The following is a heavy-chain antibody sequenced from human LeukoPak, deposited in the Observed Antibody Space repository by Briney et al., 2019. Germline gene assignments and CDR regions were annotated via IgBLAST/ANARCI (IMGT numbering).Heavy chain of an antibody. D-gene: IGHD5-12*01. Sequence: GGSLRLSCSASGFTFSDYYMSWIRQAPGKGLEWVSYISSSGSTIYYADSVKGRFTISRDNAKNSLYLQMNSLRAEDTAVYYCARDISGLRSIVDYWGQGTLVTVSS. CDR1: GFTFSDYY. V-gene: IGHV3-11*01. CDR2: ISSSGSTI. J-gene: IGHJ4*02. CDR3: ARDISGLRSIVDY.